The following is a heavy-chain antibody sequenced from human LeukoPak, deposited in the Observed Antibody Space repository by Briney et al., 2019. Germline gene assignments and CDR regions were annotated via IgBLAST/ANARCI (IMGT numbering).Heavy chain of an antibody. Sequence: GSVKVSCKASGYTFTGYYMHWVRQAPGQGLEWMGWINPNSGGTNYARKFQGRVTMTRDTSISTAHMELSRLRSDDTAVYYCARGRFRILGSSTSWLTYFDYWGQGTLVTVSS. CDR3: ARGRFRILGSSTSWLTYFDY. J-gene: IGHJ4*02. CDR1: GYTFTGYY. V-gene: IGHV1-2*02. D-gene: IGHD2-2*01. CDR2: INPNSGGT.